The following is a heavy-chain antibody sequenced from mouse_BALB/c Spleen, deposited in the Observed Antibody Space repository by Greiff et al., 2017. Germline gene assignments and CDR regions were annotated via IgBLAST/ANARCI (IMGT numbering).Heavy chain of an antibody. V-gene: IGHV3-2*02. CDR3: ARDYDYEGY. CDR1: GYSITSDYA. Sequence: DVQLQESGPGLVKPSQSLSLTCTVTGYSITSDYAWNWIRQFPGNKLEWMGYISYSGSTSYNPSLKSRISITRDTSKNQFFLQLNSVTTEDTATYYCARDYDYEGYWGQGTSVTVSS. CDR2: ISYSGST. J-gene: IGHJ4*01. D-gene: IGHD2-4*01.